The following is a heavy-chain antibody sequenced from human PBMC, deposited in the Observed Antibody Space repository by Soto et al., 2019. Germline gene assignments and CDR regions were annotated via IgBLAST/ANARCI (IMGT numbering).Heavy chain of an antibody. V-gene: IGHV1-69*01. CDR1: GGSFRRYA. Sequence: QVQLVQSGAEVKKPGSSVKVSCKASGGSFRRYAISWVRQAPGQGLEWMGGILPIFGSPSHAQKFQGRATITADESTSTAYLVLTRLTSEDTAMYYCVFGDCTSTSCSYYFYGLDVWGQGTTVTVSS. D-gene: IGHD2-2*01. CDR3: VFGDCTSTSCSYYFYGLDV. CDR2: ILPIFGSP. J-gene: IGHJ6*02.